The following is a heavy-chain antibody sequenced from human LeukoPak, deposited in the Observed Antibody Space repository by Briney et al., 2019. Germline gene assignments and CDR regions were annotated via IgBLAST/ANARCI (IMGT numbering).Heavy chain of an antibody. V-gene: IGHV1-2*04. CDR3: ARAGIAAAVRVYYGMDV. J-gene: IGHJ6*02. CDR1: GYTFTGYY. D-gene: IGHD6-13*01. Sequence: GASVKVSCKASGYTFTGYYMHWVRQAPGQGLEWVGWINPNSGCTNYAQKFQGWVTMTRDTSVSTAYMELSRLRSDDTAVYYCARAGIAAAVRVYYGMDVWGQGTTVTVSS. CDR2: INPNSGCT.